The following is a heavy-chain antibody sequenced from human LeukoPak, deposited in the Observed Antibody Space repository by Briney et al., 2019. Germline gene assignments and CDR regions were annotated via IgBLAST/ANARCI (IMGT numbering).Heavy chain of an antibody. V-gene: IGHV4-34*01. CDR2: INHSGST. CDR1: GGSFSGYY. J-gene: IGHJ4*02. D-gene: IGHD2/OR15-2a*01. CDR3: AREDSTVDY. Sequence: SETLSLTCAVYGGSFSGYYWSWIRQPSGKGLEWIGEINHSGSTNYNPSLKSRVTISVDTSKNQFSLKLSSVTAADTAVYYCAREDSTVDYWGQGTLVTVSS.